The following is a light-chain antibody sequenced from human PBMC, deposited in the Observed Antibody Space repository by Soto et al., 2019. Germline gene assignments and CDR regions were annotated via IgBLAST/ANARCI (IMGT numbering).Light chain of an antibody. Sequence: QSVLTQPPSASGTPGQRVTISCSGSSSNIGSNTVNWYHQLPGTAPKLLIYSNNHRPSGVPDRFSGSKSGASASLAISGLQSEDEADYYCAAWDDSLNGWVFGGGTKLTVL. CDR1: SSNIGSNT. CDR3: AAWDDSLNGWV. J-gene: IGLJ3*02. V-gene: IGLV1-44*01. CDR2: SNN.